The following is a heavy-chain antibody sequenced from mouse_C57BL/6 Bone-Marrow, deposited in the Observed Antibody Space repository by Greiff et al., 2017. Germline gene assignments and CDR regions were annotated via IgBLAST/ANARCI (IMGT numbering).Heavy chain of an antibody. V-gene: IGHV1-15*01. CDR2: IDPETGGT. CDR3: TRWLLPYYFDY. D-gene: IGHD2-3*01. Sequence: QVQLQQSGAELVRPGASVTLSCKASGYTFTDYEMHWVKQTPVHGLEWIGAIDPETGGTAYNQKFKGKAILTADKSSSTAYIERRSLTSEDSAVYYCTRWLLPYYFDYWGQGTTLTVSS. CDR1: GYTFTDYE. J-gene: IGHJ2*01.